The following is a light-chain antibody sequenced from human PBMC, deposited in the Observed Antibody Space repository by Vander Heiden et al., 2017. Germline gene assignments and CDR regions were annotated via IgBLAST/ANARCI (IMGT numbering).Light chain of an antibody. CDR2: GNN. J-gene: IGLJ1*01. V-gene: IGLV1-40*01. Sequence: QSVLTQPPSVSGAPGQRVTISCTGSSSSIGAGYVVHWYQQLPGTDPKLLIYGNNNRASGVPDRVSGSKSGTSASLAITGLQAEDEADYYCQSSDSSLGGSRVFGTGTKVTVL. CDR1: SSSIGAGYV. CDR3: QSSDSSLGGSRV.